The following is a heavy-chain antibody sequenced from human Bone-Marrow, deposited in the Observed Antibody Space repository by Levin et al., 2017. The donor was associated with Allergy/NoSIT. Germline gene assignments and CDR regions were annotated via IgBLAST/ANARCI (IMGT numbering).Heavy chain of an antibody. J-gene: IGHJ6*02. CDR1: GFTFSSYG. CDR3: AKDQLLFAYYYYGMDV. CDR2: ISYDGSNK. D-gene: IGHD1-7*01. Sequence: GESLKISCAASGFTFSSYGMHWVRQAPGKGLEWVAVISYDGSNKYYEDSVKGRFTISRDNSKNTLYLQMNSLRAEDTAVYYCAKDQLLFAYYYYGMDVWGQGTTVTVSS. V-gene: IGHV3-30*18.